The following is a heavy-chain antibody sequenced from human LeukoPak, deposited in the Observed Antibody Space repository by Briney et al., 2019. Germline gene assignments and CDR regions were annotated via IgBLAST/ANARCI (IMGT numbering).Heavy chain of an antibody. J-gene: IGHJ4*02. Sequence: GRSLRLSCAASGFTFSSYGMHWVRQAPGKGLEWVAVIWYDGSNKYYADSVKGRFTISRDNSKNTLYLQMNSLRAEDTAVYYCTTDEGIAAYFDYWGQGTLVTVSS. D-gene: IGHD6-25*01. V-gene: IGHV3-33*01. CDR1: GFTFSSYG. CDR2: IWYDGSNK. CDR3: TTDEGIAAYFDY.